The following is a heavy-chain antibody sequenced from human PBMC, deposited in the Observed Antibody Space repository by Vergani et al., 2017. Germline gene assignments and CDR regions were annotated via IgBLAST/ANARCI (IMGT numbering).Heavy chain of an antibody. CDR2: ISGSGGSR. CDR1: EFTFSNYA. CDR3: AKDRPIYVLAAIYDGSWYVDL. J-gene: IGHJ2*01. V-gene: IGHV3-23*01. D-gene: IGHD2-2*02. Sequence: EVQLLESGGGLVQPGGSLRLTCAASEFTFSNYAMNWVRPAPGKGLEWVSGISGSGGSRYYADSVKGRFTISRDNSKNTLYLEMNSLRAEDTAVYYCAKDRPIYVLAAIYDGSWYVDLWGRGTLVTVSS.